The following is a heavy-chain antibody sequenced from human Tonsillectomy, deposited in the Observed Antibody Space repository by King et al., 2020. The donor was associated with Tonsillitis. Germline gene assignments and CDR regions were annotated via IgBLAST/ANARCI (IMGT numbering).Heavy chain of an antibody. J-gene: IGHJ5*02. CDR3: TRSQAGSNWFDP. CDR1: GFSLSTDEMR. Sequence: TLKESGPALVKPTQTLTLTCTFSGFSLSTDEMRVSWFRQPPGKALEWLARIDCDDEKFYSTSLKTRLTISRDTSKNQVVLRMTNMDPGDTATYYCTRSQAGSNWFDPWGRGTLVTVSS. V-gene: IGHV2-70*04. CDR2: IDCDDEK.